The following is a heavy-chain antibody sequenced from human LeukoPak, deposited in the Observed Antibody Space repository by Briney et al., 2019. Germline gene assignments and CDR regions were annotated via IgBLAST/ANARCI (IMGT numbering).Heavy chain of an antibody. V-gene: IGHV1-46*01. CDR2: INPSGGST. D-gene: IGHD6-13*01. CDR3: ARGNRLAAAGPYYMDA. J-gene: IGHJ6*03. Sequence: ASVKVSCKASGYTFTSYYMHWVRQAPGQGLEWMGIINPSGGSTSYAQKFQGRVTMTRDTSTSTVYMELSSLRSDDTAVYYCARGNRLAAAGPYYMDAWGKGTTVTISS. CDR1: GYTFTSYY.